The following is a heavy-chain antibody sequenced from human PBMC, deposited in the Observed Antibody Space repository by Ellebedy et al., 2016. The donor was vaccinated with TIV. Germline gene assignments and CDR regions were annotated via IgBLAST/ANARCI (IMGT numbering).Heavy chain of an antibody. CDR2: IYHSGSP. D-gene: IGHD1-7*01. CDR1: GGSISSGGYS. CDR3: ARQPWNYGEGWFDL. J-gene: IGHJ5*02. Sequence: MPSETLSLTCAVSGGSISSGGYSWNWIRQSPGKGLEWIGYIYHSGSPYYSPSLRSRVTISVDRSRNQFSLKLNSVSAADTAVYYCARQPWNYGEGWFDLWGQGTLVTVSS. V-gene: IGHV4-30-2*06.